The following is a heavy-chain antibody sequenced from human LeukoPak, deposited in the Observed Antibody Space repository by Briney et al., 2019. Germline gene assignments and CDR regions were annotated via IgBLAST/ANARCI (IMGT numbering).Heavy chain of an antibody. Sequence: ASVEVSCKASGYSFSDYYMHWVRQAPGQGLEWMGWINPTSGGTKYEEKFQGRVIMTSDTTLSTAYMELGRLSSDDTATYFCSRGSSLTAVGGGNWFDPWGQGTLVTVSS. J-gene: IGHJ5*02. V-gene: IGHV1-2*02. D-gene: IGHD6-13*01. CDR2: INPTSGGT. CDR3: SRGSSLTAVGGGNWFDP. CDR1: GYSFSDYY.